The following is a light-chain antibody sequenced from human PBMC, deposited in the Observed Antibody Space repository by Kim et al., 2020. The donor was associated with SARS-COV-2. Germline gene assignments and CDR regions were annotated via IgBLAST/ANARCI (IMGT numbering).Light chain of an antibody. CDR2: GAS. CDR3: QKYNGAPWT. CDR1: QDISSN. Sequence: ASVGERVTITCRASQDISSNVAWYQQKPGKVPKLLIYGASALHSGVPSRFSGSGSGTDFTLTISTLQPADVATYYCQKYNGAPWTFGQGTKVEVK. V-gene: IGKV1-27*01. J-gene: IGKJ1*01.